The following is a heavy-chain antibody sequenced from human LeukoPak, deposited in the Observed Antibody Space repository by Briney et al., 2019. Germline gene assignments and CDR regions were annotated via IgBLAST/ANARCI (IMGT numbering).Heavy chain of an antibody. CDR1: GYTFTGYY. CDR2: INPNSGDT. V-gene: IGHV1-2*02. J-gene: IGHJ4*02. Sequence: ASVKVSCKASGYTFTGYYMHWVRQAPGQGLEWLGWINPNSGDTNFAQMFQGRVTMTRDTSISTAYMELSRLRSDDTAVYYCARDLAGYNWNDAGFDSWGQGTLVTVSS. CDR3: ARDLAGYNWNDAGFDS. D-gene: IGHD1-20*01.